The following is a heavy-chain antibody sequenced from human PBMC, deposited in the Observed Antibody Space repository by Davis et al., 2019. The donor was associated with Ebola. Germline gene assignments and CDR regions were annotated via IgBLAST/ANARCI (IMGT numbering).Heavy chain of an antibody. D-gene: IGHD1-26*01. Sequence: PGGSLRFSCAASGFTFSRHWMTWVRQAPGKGLEWVSSISGTSTYYADSVKGRFTISRDNSKNTLYLQMNSLRAEDTAVYYCAKDRGRMGATGLFDYWGQGTLVTVSS. J-gene: IGHJ4*02. CDR3: AKDRGRMGATGLFDY. V-gene: IGHV3-23*01. CDR2: ISGTST. CDR1: GFTFSRHW.